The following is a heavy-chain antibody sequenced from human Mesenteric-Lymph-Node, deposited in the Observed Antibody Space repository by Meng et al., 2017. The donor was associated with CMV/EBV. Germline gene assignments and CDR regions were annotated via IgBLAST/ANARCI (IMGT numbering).Heavy chain of an antibody. CDR3: VRGGGVREVIKEPYYYYYGLDV. V-gene: IGHV3-7*01. D-gene: IGHD3-10*01. J-gene: IGHJ6*02. Sequence: GGSLRLSCAASGFTFTVHWMSWVRQAPGKGLEWVADIKQDGSEKYYVDSVKGRFTISRDNAKNSLYLQMNSLRAEDTAVFYCVRGGGVREVIKEPYYYYYGLDVWGQGTTVTVSS. CDR2: IKQDGSEK. CDR1: GFTFTVHW.